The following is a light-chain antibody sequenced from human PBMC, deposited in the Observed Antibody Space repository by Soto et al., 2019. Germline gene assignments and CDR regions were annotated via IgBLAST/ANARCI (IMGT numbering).Light chain of an antibody. CDR3: ETWDGNTRV. J-gene: IGLJ3*02. V-gene: IGLV4-60*02. Sequence: QLVLTQSSSASASLGSSVKLTCTLSSGHSSYIIAWHLQQPGKAPRYLMNLEGSGSYNKGSGVPDRFSGSSSGADRYLTISNLQFEDEADYYCETWDGNTRVFGGGTKLTVL. CDR1: SGHSSYI. CDR2: LEGSGSY.